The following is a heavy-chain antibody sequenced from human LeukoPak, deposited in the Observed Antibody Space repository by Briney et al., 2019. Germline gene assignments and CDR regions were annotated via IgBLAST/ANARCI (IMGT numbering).Heavy chain of an antibody. CDR3: AKEVATLGLGFDY. J-gene: IGHJ4*02. CDR1: GFAFSNYW. V-gene: IGHV3-30*18. D-gene: IGHD5-12*01. CDR2: ISYDGSNK. Sequence: GGSLRLSCAASGFAFSNYWLHWVRQAPGKGLEWVAVISYDGSNKYYADSVKGRFTISRDNSKNTLYLQMNSLRAEDTAVYYCAKEVATLGLGFDYWGQGTLVTVSS.